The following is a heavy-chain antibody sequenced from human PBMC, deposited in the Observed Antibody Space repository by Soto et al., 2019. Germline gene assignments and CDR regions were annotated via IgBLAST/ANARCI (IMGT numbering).Heavy chain of an antibody. J-gene: IGHJ5*02. CDR2: INHSGST. V-gene: IGHV4-34*01. CDR1: GGSFSGYY. Sequence: PSETLSLTCAVYGGSFSGYYWSWIRQPPGKGLEWIGEINHSGSTNYNPSLKSRVTISVDTSKNQFSLKLSSVTAADTDVYYCAREYLMVYDTANWFDPWCQGILVTVS. D-gene: IGHD2-8*01. CDR3: AREYLMVYDTANWFDP.